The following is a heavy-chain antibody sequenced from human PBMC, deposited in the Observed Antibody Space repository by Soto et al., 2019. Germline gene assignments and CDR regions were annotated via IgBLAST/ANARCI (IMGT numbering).Heavy chain of an antibody. CDR3: ARVPDR. D-gene: IGHD2-2*01. Sequence: PSXPLSLTSVASGGSIRSSNWGRWGRQPPGEGLEWIGEIYHSGSTNDNPSLKSRVTISVEKSKNQFSLKLSSVTAADTAVYYCARVPDRWGQGTQVTVSS. CDR1: GGSIRSSNW. J-gene: IGHJ5*02. CDR2: IYHSGST. V-gene: IGHV4-4*02.